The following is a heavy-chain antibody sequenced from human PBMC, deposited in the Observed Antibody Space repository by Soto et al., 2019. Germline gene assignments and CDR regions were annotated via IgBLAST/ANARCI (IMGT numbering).Heavy chain of an antibody. Sequence: SVKVSCKASGGNFRSYAISWVRQAPGQGLEWMGGIIPIFGTANYAQKFQGRVTSTADESTSTAYMELSSLRSGYTAVYYCARAEDFWSGPKYPYDDYGMDVWGQGTTVTVS. CDR2: IIPIFGTA. J-gene: IGHJ6*02. D-gene: IGHD3-3*01. CDR1: GGNFRSYA. V-gene: IGHV1-69*13. CDR3: ARAEDFWSGPKYPYDDYGMDV.